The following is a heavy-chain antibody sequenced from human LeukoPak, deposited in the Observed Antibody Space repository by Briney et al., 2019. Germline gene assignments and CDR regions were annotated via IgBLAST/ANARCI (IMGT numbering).Heavy chain of an antibody. Sequence: SETLSLTCTVSGYSISSGSYWDWIRQPPGKGLEWIGSLYHSGSTYYNPSLKSRVTISVDTSKDQFSLKLTSVTAADTAVYYCAKVLSQTNNYDDYHFDYWGQGTLVTVSS. J-gene: IGHJ4*02. CDR1: GYSISSGSY. V-gene: IGHV4-38-2*02. CDR3: AKVLSQTNNYDDYHFDY. CDR2: LYHSGST. D-gene: IGHD4-17*01.